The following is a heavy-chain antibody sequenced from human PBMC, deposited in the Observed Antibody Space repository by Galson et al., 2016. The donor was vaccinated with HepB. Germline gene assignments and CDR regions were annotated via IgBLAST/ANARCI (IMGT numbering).Heavy chain of an antibody. CDR3: ARDLNRGGYFDL. J-gene: IGHJ2*01. CDR1: GFTFSSYW. D-gene: IGHD1-14*01. Sequence: SLRLSCAASGFTFSSYWMHWVRQAPGKGLVWVSRINSDGSSTSYADSVKGRFTISRDNAKNTLYVQMNSLRAEDTAVYYCARDLNRGGYFDLCGRGTLVTGSS. V-gene: IGHV3-74*01. CDR2: INSDGSST.